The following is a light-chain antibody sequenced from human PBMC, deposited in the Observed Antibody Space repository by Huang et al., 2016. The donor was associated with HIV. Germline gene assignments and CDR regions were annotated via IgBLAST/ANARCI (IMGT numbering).Light chain of an antibody. CDR1: RDIKTD. CDR3: QQVDSYPRT. Sequence: AIQLTQSPSSLSASVGDRVTITCRASRDIKTDLAWFHQRPGRAPKFLIFAASFLESGVPSRFSGSGSGTEFTLTINGLQPEDFGTYYCQQVDSYPRTFGQGTNVDVK. CDR2: AAS. J-gene: IGKJ1*01. V-gene: IGKV1-13*02.